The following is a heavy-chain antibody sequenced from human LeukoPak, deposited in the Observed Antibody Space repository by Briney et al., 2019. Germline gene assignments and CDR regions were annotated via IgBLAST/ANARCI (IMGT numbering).Heavy chain of an antibody. CDR3: ARGGLNWNYYYY. CDR2: ISGSGGST. D-gene: IGHD1-1*01. CDR1: GFTFSSYA. J-gene: IGHJ4*02. Sequence: GGSLRLSCAAPGFTFSSYAMSWVRQAPGKGLEWVSAISGSGGSTYYADSVKGRFTISRDNSKNTLYLQVNSLRAEDTAVYYCARGGLNWNYYYYWGQGTLVTVSS. V-gene: IGHV3-23*01.